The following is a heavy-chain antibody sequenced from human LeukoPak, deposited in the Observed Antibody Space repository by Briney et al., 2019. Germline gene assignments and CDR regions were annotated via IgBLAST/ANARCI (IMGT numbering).Heavy chain of an antibody. CDR3: ARFEWGTTTFDY. Sequence: SETLSLTCTVSGGSISSYYWSWIRQPPGKGLEWIGYIYYSGSANYNPSLKSRVTISVDTSKNQFSQKLTSVTAADTAVYYCARFEWGTTTFDYWGQGTLVTVSS. CDR1: GGSISSYY. D-gene: IGHD3-9*01. CDR2: IYYSGSA. V-gene: IGHV4-59*01. J-gene: IGHJ4*02.